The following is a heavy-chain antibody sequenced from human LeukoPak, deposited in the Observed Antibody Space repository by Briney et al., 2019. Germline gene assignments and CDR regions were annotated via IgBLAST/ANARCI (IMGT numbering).Heavy chain of an antibody. V-gene: IGHV3-48*01. Sequence: GGSLRLSCAASGFTFSTYSMNWVRQAPGKGLEWVSYISSSTSTIYYADSVKGRFTISRDNAKNSLYLQMNSLRAEDTAVYYCARDQFSYGDSYDAFDIWGQGTMVTVSS. D-gene: IGHD4-17*01. CDR3: ARDQFSYGDSYDAFDI. CDR2: ISSSTSTI. CDR1: GFTFSTYS. J-gene: IGHJ3*02.